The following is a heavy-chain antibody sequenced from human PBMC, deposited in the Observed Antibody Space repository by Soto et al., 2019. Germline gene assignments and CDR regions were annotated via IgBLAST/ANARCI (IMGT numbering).Heavy chain of an antibody. Sequence: EVQLVESGGGLVQPGGSLRLSCAASGFTFSSYWMSWVRQAPGKGLEWVANIKQDGSEKYYVDSVKGRFTISRDNAKTSLYMQMNSLRAEDTAVYYCERGKLRITIFGVVIGNFDYWGQGTLVSVS. V-gene: IGHV3-7*04. D-gene: IGHD3-3*01. CDR1: GFTFSSYW. CDR2: IKQDGSEK. J-gene: IGHJ4*02. CDR3: ERGKLRITIFGVVIGNFDY.